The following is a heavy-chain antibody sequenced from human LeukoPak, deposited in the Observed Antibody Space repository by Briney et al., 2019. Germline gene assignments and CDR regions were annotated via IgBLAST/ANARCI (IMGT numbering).Heavy chain of an antibody. V-gene: IGHV3-23*01. D-gene: IGHD6-6*01. Sequence: GGSLRLSWAASGFTFSSYAMSWVRQAPGKRLEWVSGISGSGDATYYADSVKGRFTISRDNSKNTLYLQMNSLRAEETAVYYCAKLRGLSSSSENNWFDPWGQGTLVTVSS. CDR3: AKLRGLSSSSENNWFDP. J-gene: IGHJ5*02. CDR2: ISGSGDAT. CDR1: GFTFSSYA.